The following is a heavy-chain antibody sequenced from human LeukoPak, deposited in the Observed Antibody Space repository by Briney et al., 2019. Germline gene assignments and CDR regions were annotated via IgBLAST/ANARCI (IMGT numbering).Heavy chain of an antibody. CDR2: INHSGST. V-gene: IGHV4-34*01. J-gene: IGHJ4*02. D-gene: IGHD4-17*01. CDR3: ARLDYDDYYFDY. CDR1: GGSFSGYY. Sequence: SETLSLTCAVYGGSFSGYYWSWIRQPPGKGLEWIGEINHSGSTNYNPSLKSRVTISVDTSKNQFSLKLSSVTAADTAVYYCARLDYDDYYFDYWGQGTLVTVSS.